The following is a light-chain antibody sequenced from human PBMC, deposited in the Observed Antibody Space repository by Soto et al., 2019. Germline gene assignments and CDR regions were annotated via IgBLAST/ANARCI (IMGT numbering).Light chain of an antibody. J-gene: IGKJ4*01. CDR2: GAS. CDR1: QSVSSSY. V-gene: IGKV3-20*01. CDR3: QQYGSSPLVT. Sequence: EIVLTQSPGTLSLSPGERATLSCRASQSVSSSYLAWYQQKPGQAPRLLIYGASSRATGIPDRFSGSGTGTDFTITISRLEPEDFAVYYSQQYGSSPLVTFGGGTKVEIK.